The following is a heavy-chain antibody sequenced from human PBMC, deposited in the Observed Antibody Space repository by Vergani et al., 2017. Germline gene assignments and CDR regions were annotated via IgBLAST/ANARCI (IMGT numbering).Heavy chain of an antibody. CDR3: ARHIVGATRDWFDP. J-gene: IGHJ5*02. V-gene: IGHV4-39*01. CDR1: GGPISSSSYY. Sequence: QLQLQESGPGLVKPSETLSLTCTVPGGPISSSSYYWGWIRQPPGKGLEWIGSIYYSGSTYYNPSLKSRVTISVDTSKNQFSLKLISVTAADTAMYYCARHIVGATRDWFDPWGQGTLVTVSS. D-gene: IGHD1-26*01. CDR2: IYYSGST.